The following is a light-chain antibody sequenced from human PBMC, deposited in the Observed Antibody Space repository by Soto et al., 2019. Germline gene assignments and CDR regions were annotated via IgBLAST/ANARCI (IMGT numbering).Light chain of an antibody. J-gene: IGLJ1*01. V-gene: IGLV2-14*01. Sequence: QSVLTQPASVSGSPGQSITISCTGTSSDVGLYDYVSWYQQHPGKAPQPMIYAVSNRPSGVSNRFSASKSGNTASLFISGLQAEDEGDYYCSSYTSDRYYVFGSGTKVTVL. CDR1: SSDVGLYDY. CDR3: SSYTSDRYYV. CDR2: AVS.